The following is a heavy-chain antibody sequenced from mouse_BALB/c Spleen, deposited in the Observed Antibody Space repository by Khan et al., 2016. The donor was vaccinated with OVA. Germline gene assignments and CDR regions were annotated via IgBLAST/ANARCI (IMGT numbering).Heavy chain of an antibody. Sequence: EVELVESGGDLVKPGGSLKLSCAASGFTFSSYSMSWVSQTPDKRMVWVATISSGGDYTYYPDNVKGRFSISRANARNHLYLHMSTLKSQDTTMYYFARHLAGWFSYWGQRDLVTGSA. J-gene: IGHJ3*01. CDR3: ARHLAGWFSY. CDR1: GFTFSSYS. CDR2: ISSGGDYT. V-gene: IGHV5-6*01.